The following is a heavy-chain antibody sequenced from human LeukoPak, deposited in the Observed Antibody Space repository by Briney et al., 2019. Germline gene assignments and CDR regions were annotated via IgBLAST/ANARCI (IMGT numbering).Heavy chain of an antibody. J-gene: IGHJ6*03. CDR2: ISYIGST. CDR1: GGSISNYY. Sequence: SETLSLTCTVSGGSISNYYWSWIRQPPGKGLEWIGYISYIGSTKYNPSLKSRVTISEDTSKKQFSLKLSSVTAADTAVYYCAGSYNYYLDVWGKGPPVTVSS. CDR3: AGSYNYYLDV. D-gene: IGHD5-24*01. V-gene: IGHV4-59*01.